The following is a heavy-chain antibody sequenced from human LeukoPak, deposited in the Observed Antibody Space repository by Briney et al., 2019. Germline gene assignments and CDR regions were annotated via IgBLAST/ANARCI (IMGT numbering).Heavy chain of an antibody. D-gene: IGHD6-13*01. V-gene: IGHV4-30-2*01. CDR2: IYHSGST. CDR3: ARSAYGSSWTQYYFDY. Sequence: SQTLSLTCTVSGGSISSGGYYWSWIRQPPGKGLEWIGYIYHSGSTYYNPSLKSRVTISIDRSKNQFSLKLSSVTAADTAVYYCARSAYGSSWTQYYFDYWGQGILVTVSS. J-gene: IGHJ4*02. CDR1: GGSISSGGYY.